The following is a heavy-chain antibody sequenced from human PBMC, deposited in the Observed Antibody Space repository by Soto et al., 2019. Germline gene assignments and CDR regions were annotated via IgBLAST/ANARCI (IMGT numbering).Heavy chain of an antibody. CDR3: ARGDDVSGSYLTFDY. Sequence: PSETLSLTCAVYGGSFSGYYWSWIRQPPGKGLEWIGEINHSGSTNYNPSLKSRVTISVDTSKNQFSLKLSSVTAADTAVYYCARGDDVSGSYLTFDYWGQGTLVTVSS. D-gene: IGHD1-26*01. J-gene: IGHJ4*02. CDR2: INHSGST. CDR1: GGSFSGYY. V-gene: IGHV4-34*01.